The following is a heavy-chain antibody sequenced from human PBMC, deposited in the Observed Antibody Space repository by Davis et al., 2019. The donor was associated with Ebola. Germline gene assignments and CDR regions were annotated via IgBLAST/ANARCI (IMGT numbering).Heavy chain of an antibody. Sequence: PSETLSLTCTVSGGSISSHYWSWIRQPPGKGLEWIGYIYYSGSTDYNPSLKSRVTISVDASKNQFSLKLTSVTAADTAVYYCARMGYSSSWYYLDYWGQGTLVTVSS. D-gene: IGHD6-13*01. V-gene: IGHV4-59*11. J-gene: IGHJ4*02. CDR1: GGSISSHY. CDR3: ARMGYSSSWYYLDY. CDR2: IYYSGST.